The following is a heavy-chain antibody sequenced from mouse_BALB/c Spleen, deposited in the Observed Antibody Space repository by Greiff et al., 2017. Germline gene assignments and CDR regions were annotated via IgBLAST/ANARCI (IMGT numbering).Heavy chain of an antibody. V-gene: IGHV5-12-2*01. CDR2: ISNGGGST. CDR1: GFTFSSYT. Sequence: EVQLQESGGGLVQPGGSLKLSCAASGFTFSSYTMSWVRQTPEKRLEWVAYISNGGGSTYYPDTVKGRFTISRDNAKNTLYLQMSSLKSEDTAMYYCARHGSSYDAMDYGGKGTAVNVSS. CDR3: ARHGSSYDAMDY. D-gene: IGHD1-1*01. J-gene: IGHJ4*01.